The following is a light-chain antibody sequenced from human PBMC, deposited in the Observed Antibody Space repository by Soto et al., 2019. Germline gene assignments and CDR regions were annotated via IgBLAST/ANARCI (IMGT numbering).Light chain of an antibody. CDR2: GAS. CDR3: QQRNIWPPVT. J-gene: IGKJ5*01. CDR1: QTLRRTY. Sequence: EIVLMQSPGTLSLSPGERATLSCRASQTLRRTYIAWYQQKPGQAPRVLIYGASNRATGIPARFSGSGSGTDFTLTISSLEPEDSAIYYCQQRNIWPPVTFGQGTRLEI. V-gene: IGKV3-11*01.